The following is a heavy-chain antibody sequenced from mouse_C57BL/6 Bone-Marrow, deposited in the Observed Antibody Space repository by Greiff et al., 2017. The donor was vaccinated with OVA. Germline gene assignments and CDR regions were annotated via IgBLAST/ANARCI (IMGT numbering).Heavy chain of an antibody. J-gene: IGHJ2*01. V-gene: IGHV5-6*01. CDR3: AKIRYYIDY. CDR2: ISSGGSYT. Sequence: EVKLVESGGDLVKPGGSLKLSCAASGFTFSSYGMSWVRQTPDKRLEWVATISSGGSYTYYPDSVKGRFTISRDNATTTLYLQKGSLKSEDTAMYYCAKIRYYIDYWGQGTTLTVSS. CDR1: GFTFSSYG. D-gene: IGHD2-14*01.